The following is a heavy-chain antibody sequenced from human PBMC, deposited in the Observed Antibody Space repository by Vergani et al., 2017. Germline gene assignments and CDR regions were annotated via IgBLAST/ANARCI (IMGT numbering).Heavy chain of an antibody. CDR1: GGSISSYY. CDR3: ARGDMVVVPAAMGGAPDAFDI. D-gene: IGHD2-2*01. Sequence: QVQLQESGPGLVKPSETLSLTCTVSGGSISSYYWSWIRQPPGKGLEWIGYIYYSGSTNYNPSLKSRVTISVDTSKNQFSLKLSSVTAADTAVYYCARGDMVVVPAAMGGAPDAFDIWGQGTMVTVSS. V-gene: IGHV4-59*01. CDR2: IYYSGST. J-gene: IGHJ3*02.